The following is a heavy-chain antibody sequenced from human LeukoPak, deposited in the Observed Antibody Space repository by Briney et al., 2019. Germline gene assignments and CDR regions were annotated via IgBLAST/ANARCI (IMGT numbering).Heavy chain of an antibody. CDR2: IYPGDSDT. CDR3: ARGYYYDSSGLGY. V-gene: IGHV5-51*01. Sequence: GESLKISCKGSRYSFTSYWIGWVRQMPGKGLEWMGIIYPGDSDTRYSPSFQGQVTISADKSISTAYLQWSSLKASDTAMYYCARGYYYDSSGLGYWGQGTLVTVSS. CDR1: RYSFTSYW. J-gene: IGHJ4*02. D-gene: IGHD3-22*01.